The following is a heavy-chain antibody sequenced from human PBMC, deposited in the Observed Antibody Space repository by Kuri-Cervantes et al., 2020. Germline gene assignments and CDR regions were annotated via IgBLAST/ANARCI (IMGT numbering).Heavy chain of an antibody. CDR3: ARVEPRYGDFFDY. CDR2: ISWNSGSI. J-gene: IGHJ4*02. Sequence: SLKISCAASGFTFDDYAMHWVRQAPGKGLEWVSGISWNSGSIGYADSVKGRFTISRDNAKNSLYLQMNSLRAEDTALYYCARVEPRYGDFFDYWGQGTLVTVSS. D-gene: IGHD4-17*01. V-gene: IGHV3-9*01. CDR1: GFTFDDYA.